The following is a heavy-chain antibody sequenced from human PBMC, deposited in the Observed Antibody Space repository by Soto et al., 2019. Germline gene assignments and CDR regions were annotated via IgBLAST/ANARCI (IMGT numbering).Heavy chain of an antibody. V-gene: IGHV4-31*03. J-gene: IGHJ3*02. CDR2: IYYSGST. D-gene: IGHD2-15*01. Sequence: QVQLQESGPGLVKPSQTLSLTCTVSGGSISSGGYYWSWIRQHPGKGLEWIGYIYYSGSTYYNPSLKSRVTISVDTSKNQFSLKLSSVTAADTAVYYCASAPLQLRYCSGGSCYSLVGAFDIWGQGTMVTVSS. CDR3: ASAPLQLRYCSGGSCYSLVGAFDI. CDR1: GGSISSGGYY.